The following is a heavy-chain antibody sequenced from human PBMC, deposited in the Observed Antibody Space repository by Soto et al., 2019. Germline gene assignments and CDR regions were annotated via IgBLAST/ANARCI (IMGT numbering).Heavy chain of an antibody. CDR3: ARLYCSSTSCYDGMDAFDI. D-gene: IGHD2-2*01. CDR1: GYTFTSYG. CDR2: IIPILGIA. J-gene: IGHJ3*02. Sequence: SVKVSCKASGYTFTSYGISWVRQAPGQGLEWMGRIIPILGIANYAQKFQGRVTITADKSTSTAYMELSSLRSEDTAVYYCARLYCSSTSCYDGMDAFDIWGQGTMVTVSS. V-gene: IGHV1-69*04.